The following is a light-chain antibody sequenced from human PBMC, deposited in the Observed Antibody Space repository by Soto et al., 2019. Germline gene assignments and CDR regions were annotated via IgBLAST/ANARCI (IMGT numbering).Light chain of an antibody. J-gene: IGKJ5*01. V-gene: IGKV3-15*01. CDR3: QQYNNWPSIT. CDR1: QSVSSN. Sequence: EVVMTQSTATLSVSQGERATLSCRASQSVSSNLAWYQQKPGQAPRLLIYGASTRATGIPARFSGSGSGTEFTLTISSLQSEDFAVYYCQQYNNWPSITFGQGTRLEIK. CDR2: GAS.